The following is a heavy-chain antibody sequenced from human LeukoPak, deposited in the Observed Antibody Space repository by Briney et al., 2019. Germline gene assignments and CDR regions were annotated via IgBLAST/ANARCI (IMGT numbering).Heavy chain of an antibody. Sequence: GGSLRLSCAASGFTFSNRWMNWVRQTPGKGLEWVANIKQDGSERYYVDSVKGRFTISRDNAKNSLFLQMSSLRVEDTAVYYCARGADHGGSYYPDWGQGTRVTVSS. CDR2: IKQDGSER. D-gene: IGHD3-10*01. CDR3: ARGADHGGSYYPD. J-gene: IGHJ4*02. V-gene: IGHV3-7*01. CDR1: GFTFSNRW.